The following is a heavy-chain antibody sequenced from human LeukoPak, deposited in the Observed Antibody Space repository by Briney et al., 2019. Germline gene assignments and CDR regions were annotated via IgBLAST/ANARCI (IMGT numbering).Heavy chain of an antibody. Sequence: PVGSLRLSCVASGFTFSSYNMNWVRQAPGKGLEWVSSISSSSSYIYYADSVKGRFTISRDNAKNSLYLQMNSLRAEDTAVYYCAREGSSSWYDYWGQGTLVTVSS. CDR2: ISSSSSYI. CDR1: GFTFSSYN. CDR3: AREGSSSWYDY. D-gene: IGHD6-13*01. J-gene: IGHJ4*02. V-gene: IGHV3-21*01.